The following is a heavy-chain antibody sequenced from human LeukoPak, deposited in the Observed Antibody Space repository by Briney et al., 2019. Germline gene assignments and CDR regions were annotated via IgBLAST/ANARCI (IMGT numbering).Heavy chain of an antibody. CDR1: GGSISSSSYY. CDR2: IYYSGST. J-gene: IGHJ6*03. D-gene: IGHD5-18*01. CDR3: ARTTEGGYTYGYFYYYYMDV. Sequence: SETLSLTCTVSGGSISSSSYYWGWIRQPPGKGLEWIGSIYYSGSTYYNPSLKSRVTISVDTSKNQFSLKLTSVTAADTAVYYCARTTEGGYTYGYFYYYYMDVWGKGTTVTVSS. V-gene: IGHV4-39*07.